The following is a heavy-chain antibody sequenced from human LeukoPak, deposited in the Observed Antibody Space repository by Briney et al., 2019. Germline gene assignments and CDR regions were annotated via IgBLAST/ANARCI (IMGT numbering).Heavy chain of an antibody. Sequence: SETLSLTCAVCGGSFSGYYWSWIRQPPGKGLEWIGEINHSGSTNYNPSLKSRVTISVDTSKNQFSLKLSSVTAADTAVYYCARHCHYYDSSGYYYWFDPWGQGTLVTVSS. D-gene: IGHD3-22*01. V-gene: IGHV4-34*01. CDR1: GGSFSGYY. CDR3: ARHCHYYDSSGYYYWFDP. J-gene: IGHJ5*02. CDR2: INHSGST.